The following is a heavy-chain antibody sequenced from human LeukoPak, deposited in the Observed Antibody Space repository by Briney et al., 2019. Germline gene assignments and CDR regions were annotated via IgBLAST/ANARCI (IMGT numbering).Heavy chain of an antibody. Sequence: GGSLRLSCAASGFTFSSYGMSWVRQAPGKGLDWVSGINGRGGSTYYADSVKGRFTISRDNSKNTLYLQMNSLRAEDTAVYYCAKGVRGWTNIDYWGQGTLVTVSS. CDR2: INGRGGST. D-gene: IGHD4-23*01. V-gene: IGHV3-23*01. CDR1: GFTFSSYG. CDR3: AKGVRGWTNIDY. J-gene: IGHJ4*02.